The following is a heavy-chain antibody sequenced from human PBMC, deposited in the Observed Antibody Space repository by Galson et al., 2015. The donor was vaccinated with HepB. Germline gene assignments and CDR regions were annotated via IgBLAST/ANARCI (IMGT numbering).Heavy chain of an antibody. CDR1: GDSISGSSNY. CDR2: ITYTGER. D-gene: IGHD3-22*01. J-gene: IGHJ4*02. CDR3: ARDLRRYISGWGGNDF. V-gene: IGHV4-39*07. Sequence: ETLSLTCTVSGDSISGSSNYWAWIRQPPGKGLEWLGSITYTGERFYMPFLESRLTLSVDSSKNQISLRLTSVTAADTAVYYCARDLRRYISGWGGNDFWGPGTLVAVS.